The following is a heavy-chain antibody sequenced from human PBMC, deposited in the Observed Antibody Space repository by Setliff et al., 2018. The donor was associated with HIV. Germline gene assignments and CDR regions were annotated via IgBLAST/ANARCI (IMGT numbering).Heavy chain of an antibody. CDR2: IYYSGST. D-gene: IGHD3-16*01. CDR3: AREGGTDRFFDY. J-gene: IGHJ4*01. Sequence: SETLSLTCTVSGDSVSSRSYYWSWIRQPPGKGLEWIGYIYYSGSTNYNPSLKSRVTISVDTSKNHFSLKLRSVTAADTAVYYCAREGGTDRFFDYWGQGTPVTVSS. V-gene: IGHV4-61*03. CDR1: GDSVSSRSYY.